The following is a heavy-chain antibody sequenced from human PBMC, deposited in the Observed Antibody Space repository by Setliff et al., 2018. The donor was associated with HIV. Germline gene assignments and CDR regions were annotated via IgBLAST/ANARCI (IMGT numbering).Heavy chain of an antibody. V-gene: IGHV3-7*01. J-gene: IGHJ3*02. CDR1: GFTFSRCW. CDR3: ACPKEGYSGSGGAFQI. Sequence: GGFLRLSCVASGFTFSRCWMSWVRQAPGKGLEWVGNIKQDGSEKYYVDSVKGRFTISRDNAKNSLYLQMNSLRADDTAMYYCACPKEGYSGSGGAFQIWGQGTMVTVSS. D-gene: IGHD3-10*01. CDR2: IKQDGSEK.